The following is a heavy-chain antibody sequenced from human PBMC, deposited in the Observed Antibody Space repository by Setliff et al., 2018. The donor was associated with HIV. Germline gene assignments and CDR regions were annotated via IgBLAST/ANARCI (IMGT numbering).Heavy chain of an antibody. Sequence: GGSLRLSCTASGFTFSDYWMHWVRRGPGRGLEWVSRIGRDGTVANYADSVKGRFTISRDNARNTLFLQMNSLGVEDTALYHCGRDVHDAAADNWGRGTLVTVSS. CDR1: GFTFSDYW. V-gene: IGHV3-74*01. D-gene: IGHD6-13*01. CDR3: GRDVHDAAADN. CDR2: IGRDGTVA. J-gene: IGHJ4*02.